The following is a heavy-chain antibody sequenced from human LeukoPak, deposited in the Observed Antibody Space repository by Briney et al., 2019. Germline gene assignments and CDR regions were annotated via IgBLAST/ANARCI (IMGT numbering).Heavy chain of an antibody. Sequence: ASVKVSCKASGYTFTSYGISWVRQAPGQGLEWMGWISAYNGNTNYAQKLQGRVTMTTDTSTSTAYMELRSLRSDDTAVYYCARVGRGYSSGWYEGYCYYYYGMDVWGQGTTVTVSS. CDR2: ISAYNGNT. D-gene: IGHD6-19*01. V-gene: IGHV1-18*01. CDR3: ARVGRGYSSGWYEGYCYYYYGMDV. J-gene: IGHJ6*02. CDR1: GYTFTSYG.